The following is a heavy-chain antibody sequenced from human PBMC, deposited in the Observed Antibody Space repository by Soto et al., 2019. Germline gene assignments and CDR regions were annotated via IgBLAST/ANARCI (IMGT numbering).Heavy chain of an antibody. Sequence: ASVKVSCKASGYTFTSYAMHWVRQASGQRLEWMGWINAGNGNTKYSQKFQGRVTITRDTSASTAYMELSSLRSEDTAVYYCARGYGGPIGWFDPWGQGTLVTVSS. CDR2: INAGNGNT. CDR1: GYTFTSYA. V-gene: IGHV1-3*01. D-gene: IGHD3-16*01. J-gene: IGHJ5*02. CDR3: ARGYGGPIGWFDP.